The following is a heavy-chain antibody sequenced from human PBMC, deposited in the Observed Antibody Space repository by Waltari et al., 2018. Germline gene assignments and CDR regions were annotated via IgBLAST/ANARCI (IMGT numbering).Heavy chain of an antibody. J-gene: IGHJ4*02. Sequence: EVQLVQSGAEVKKPGATVKISCKVSGYTFTDYYMHWVQQAPGKGLEWMGLVDPEDGEPIDAEKFQVRVTSTRNTSVSTAYMELSSLRSEDTAVDYWARGKRGIAVAGSGPNNYWGQGTLVTVSS. V-gene: IGHV1-69-2*01. CDR2: VDPEDGEP. D-gene: IGHD6-19*01. CDR3: ARGKRGIAVAGSGPNNY. CDR1: GYTFTDYY.